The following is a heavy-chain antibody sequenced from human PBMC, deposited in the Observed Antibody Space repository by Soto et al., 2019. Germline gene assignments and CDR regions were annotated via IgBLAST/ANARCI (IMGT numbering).Heavy chain of an antibody. Sequence: GGSLRLSCAASGFTFSSYGMHWVRQAPGKGLEWVAVIWYDGSNKYYADSVKGRFTISRDNSKNTLYLQMNSLRAEDTAVYYCARDGYSSGWYSDYWGQGTLVTVSS. CDR3: ARDGYSSGWYSDY. V-gene: IGHV3-33*01. CDR2: IWYDGSNK. J-gene: IGHJ4*02. D-gene: IGHD6-19*01. CDR1: GFTFSSYG.